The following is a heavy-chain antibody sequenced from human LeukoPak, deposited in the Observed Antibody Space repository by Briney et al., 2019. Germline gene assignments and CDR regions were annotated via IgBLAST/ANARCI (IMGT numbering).Heavy chain of an antibody. CDR1: GFTFSSYR. J-gene: IGHJ4*02. V-gene: IGHV3-48*01. CDR3: ATGPKYYDSSGYRWDSDY. D-gene: IGHD3-22*01. Sequence: GGSLRLSCAASGFTFSSYRMNWVRQAPGKGLEWVSYISSSSSTIYYADSVKGRFTISRDNAKNSLYLQMNSLRAEDTAVYYCATGPKYYDSSGYRWDSDYWGQGTLVTVSS. CDR2: ISSSSSTI.